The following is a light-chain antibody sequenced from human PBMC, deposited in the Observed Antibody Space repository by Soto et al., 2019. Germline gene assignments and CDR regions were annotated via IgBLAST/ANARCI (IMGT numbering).Light chain of an antibody. Sequence: ERVMTQSPVTLSVCPGERATLSCRSSQSLSSNLAWYQQKPGQAPRVLIHGASNRATGIPDRLSGSGSGTDFTLTISRLDPEEFAVYYCQQYGSSGTFGQGTKVDIK. CDR1: QSLSSN. V-gene: IGKV3-20*01. CDR3: QQYGSSGT. J-gene: IGKJ1*01. CDR2: GAS.